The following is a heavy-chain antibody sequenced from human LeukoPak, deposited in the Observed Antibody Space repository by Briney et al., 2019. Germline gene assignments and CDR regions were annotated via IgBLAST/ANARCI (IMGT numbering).Heavy chain of an antibody. CDR2: MNPNSGNT. CDR1: GYTFTSYD. V-gene: IGHV1-8*01. Sequence: ASVKVSCKSSGYTFTSYDINWVRQAAGQGLGWVGWMNPNSGNTGYAQKFQGRVTMTRNTSISTAYMELSSLRSEDTAVYYCARGERRTQKIDPWGQGTLVTVSS. CDR3: ARGERRTQKIDP. J-gene: IGHJ5*02. D-gene: IGHD1-1*01.